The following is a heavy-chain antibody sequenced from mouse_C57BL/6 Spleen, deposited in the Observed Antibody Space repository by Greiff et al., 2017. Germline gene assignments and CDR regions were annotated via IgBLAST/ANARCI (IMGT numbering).Heavy chain of an antibody. CDR2: ISYSGST. D-gene: IGHD1-1*01. J-gene: IGHJ3*01. Sequence: DVHLVESGPGMVKPSQSLSLTCTVTGYSITSGYDWHWIRHFPGNKLEWMGYISYSGSTNYKPSLKSRISITHDTSKNHFFLKLNSVTTEDTATYYCARNYYGSSPWFAYWGQGTLVTVSA. V-gene: IGHV3-1*01. CDR3: ARNYYGSSPWFAY. CDR1: GYSITSGYD.